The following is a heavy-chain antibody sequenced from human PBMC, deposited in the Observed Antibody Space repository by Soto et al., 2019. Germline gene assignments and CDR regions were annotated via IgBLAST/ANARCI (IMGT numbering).Heavy chain of an antibody. J-gene: IGHJ4*02. D-gene: IGHD5-12*01. Sequence: SETLSLTCSVSGGSISRYFWSWIRQPPGKGLEWIGYIFYSGNTNYNPSLKSRVTMSVDTSKNQVSLKLSPVTAADTAVYYCARRGSAYEWYYFDYWGQGTLVTVSS. CDR2: IFYSGNT. V-gene: IGHV4-59*12. CDR3: ARRGSAYEWYYFDY. CDR1: GGSISRYF.